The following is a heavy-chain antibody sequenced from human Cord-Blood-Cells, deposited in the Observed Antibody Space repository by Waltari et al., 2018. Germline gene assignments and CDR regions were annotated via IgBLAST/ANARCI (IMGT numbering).Heavy chain of an antibody. Sequence: QVQLQQWGAGLLKPSETLSLTCAVYGGSFRGYSWSWIRQPPGKGLEWIGEINHSGSTNYNPSLKSRVTISVDTSKNQFSLKLSSVTAADTAVYYCASQGRSAAAGTEYFQHWGQGTLVTVSS. V-gene: IGHV4-34*01. CDR3: ASQGRSAAAGTEYFQH. CDR1: GGSFRGYS. D-gene: IGHD6-13*01. CDR2: INHSGST. J-gene: IGHJ1*01.